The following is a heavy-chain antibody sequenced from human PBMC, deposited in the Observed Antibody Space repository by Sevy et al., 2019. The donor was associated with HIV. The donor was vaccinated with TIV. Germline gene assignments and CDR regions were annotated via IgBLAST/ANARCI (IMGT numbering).Heavy chain of an antibody. D-gene: IGHD2-15*01. J-gene: IGHJ5*02. CDR3: SRGAEYCSGGSCYSDWFDP. Sequence: SETLSLTCTVSGGSISSGGYYWSWIRQHPGKGLEWIGYIYYSGTTYYNPSLKIRVTISVDTSKNQFSLKLSSVTAAVTSVYYCSRGAEYCSGGSCYSDWFDPWGQGTLVTVSS. CDR1: GGSISSGGYY. CDR2: IYYSGTT. V-gene: IGHV4-31*03.